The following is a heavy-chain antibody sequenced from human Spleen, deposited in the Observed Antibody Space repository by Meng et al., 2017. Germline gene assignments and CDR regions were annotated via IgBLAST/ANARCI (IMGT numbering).Heavy chain of an antibody. J-gene: IGHJ6*02. V-gene: IGHV3-43D*03. CDR2: ITWNGGST. Sequence: GESLKISCAASGFTFDDYAMNWVRQPPGKGLEWVSLITWNGGSTYYADSVKGRFTISRHNSKNTLYLQMNSLRAEDTAVYYCARAAEGVWFGEFRYYYYGMDIWGQGTTVTVSS. CDR1: GFTFDDYA. D-gene: IGHD3-10*01. CDR3: ARAAEGVWFGEFRYYYYGMDI.